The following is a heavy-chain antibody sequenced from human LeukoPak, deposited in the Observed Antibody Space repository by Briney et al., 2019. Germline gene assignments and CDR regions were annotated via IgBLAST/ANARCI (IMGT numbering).Heavy chain of an antibody. CDR2: IYYSGST. V-gene: IGHV4-30-4*01. Sequence: SETLSLTCTVSGGSISSGDYYWSWIRQPPGKGLEWIGYIYYSGSTYYNPSLKSRVTISVDTSKNQFSLKLSSVTAADTAVYYCARARDSSGYLYYYYYYGMDVWGQGTTVTVSS. CDR3: ARARDSSGYLYYYYYYGMDV. D-gene: IGHD3-22*01. CDR1: GGSISSGDYY. J-gene: IGHJ6*02.